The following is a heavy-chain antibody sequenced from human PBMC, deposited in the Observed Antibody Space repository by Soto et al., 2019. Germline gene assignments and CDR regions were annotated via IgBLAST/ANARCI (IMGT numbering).Heavy chain of an antibody. J-gene: IGHJ6*02. D-gene: IGHD6-6*01. CDR1: GGSISSGGYC. Sequence: PSEPLSLTCTVSGGSISSGGYCWSRIRQHRGKGLEWIGYIYYSGSTYYNPSLKSRGTISVDTSKNQFSLKLSSVTAADTAAYYCASHSSSSSYYYYYGMDVWGQGTTVTVSS. CDR2: IYYSGST. V-gene: IGHV4-39*01. CDR3: ASHSSSSSYYYYYGMDV.